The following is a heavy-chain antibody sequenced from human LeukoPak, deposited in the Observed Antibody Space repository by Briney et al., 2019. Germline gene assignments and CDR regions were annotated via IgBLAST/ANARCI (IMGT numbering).Heavy chain of an antibody. V-gene: IGHV3-53*01. CDR3: ARGVEPLAANTLAY. D-gene: IGHD1-14*01. CDR2: LYSDGNT. J-gene: IGHJ4*02. CDR1: GFTVITND. Sequence: GGSLRLSCAASGFTVITNDMTWVRQAPGKGLEWVSVLYSDGNTKYADSVRGRFTISRDNSKNTLYLEMNSLSPDDTAVYYCARGVEPLAANTLAYWGQGTLVTVPS.